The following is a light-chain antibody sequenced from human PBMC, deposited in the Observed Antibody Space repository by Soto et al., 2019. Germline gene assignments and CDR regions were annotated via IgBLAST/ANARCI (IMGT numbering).Light chain of an antibody. CDR2: AAS. V-gene: IGKV1-39*01. CDR1: QSISTS. J-gene: IGKJ1*01. CDR3: QQGYTAPPT. Sequence: DIQMTQSPSSLSTSVGDRVTITCRASQSISTSLNWYQQKPGKAPKLLISAASSLQIGVPSRFSGSGSATDFTLTIASVQPEDFATYYCQQGYTAPPTFGQGTRVEIK.